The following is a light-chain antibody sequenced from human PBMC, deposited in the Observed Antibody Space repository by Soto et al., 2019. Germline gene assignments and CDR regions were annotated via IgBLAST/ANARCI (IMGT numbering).Light chain of an antibody. CDR1: SSDVGGYNY. CDR3: SSYTSSSTPYV. Sequence: QSVLTQPASVSGSPGQSITISCTGTSSDVGGYNYVSWYQHHPGKAPKLMIYEVRNRPSGVSNRFSGSKSGNTASLTISGLQAEDEADYYCSSYTSSSTPYVFGTGTKVTVL. V-gene: IGLV2-14*01. J-gene: IGLJ1*01. CDR2: EVR.